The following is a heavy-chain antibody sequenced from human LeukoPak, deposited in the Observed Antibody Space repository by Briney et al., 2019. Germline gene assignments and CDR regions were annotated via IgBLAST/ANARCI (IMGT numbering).Heavy chain of an antibody. Sequence: GSSVKVSCKASGGTFSSYAISWVRQAPGQGLGWMAGIIPIFGTANYAQKFKGRVTITADESTSTAYMELSSLRSEDTAVYYCARVQYQLLQGLDYWGQGTLVTVSS. CDR1: GGTFSSYA. CDR2: IIPIFGTA. D-gene: IGHD2-2*01. V-gene: IGHV1-69*01. CDR3: ARVQYQLLQGLDY. J-gene: IGHJ4*02.